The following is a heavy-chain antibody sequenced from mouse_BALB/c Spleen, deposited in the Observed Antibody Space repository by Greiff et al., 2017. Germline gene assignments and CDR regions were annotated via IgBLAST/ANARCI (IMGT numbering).Heavy chain of an antibody. CDR3: ARGDYYGSSYGYWYFDV. V-gene: IGHV1-66*01. Sequence: QVQLQQSGPELVKPGASVKISCKASGYSFTSYYIHWVKQRPGQGLEWIGWIFPGSGNTKYNEKFKGKATLTADTSSSTAYMQLSSLTSEDSAVYFCARGDYYGSSYGYWYFDVWGAGTTVTVSS. J-gene: IGHJ1*01. CDR2: IFPGSGNT. CDR1: GYSFTSYY. D-gene: IGHD1-1*01.